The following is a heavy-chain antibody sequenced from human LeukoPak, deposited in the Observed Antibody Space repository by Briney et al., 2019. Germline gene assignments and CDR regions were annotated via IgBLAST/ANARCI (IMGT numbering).Heavy chain of an antibody. CDR1: GFTFSSYG. CDR2: ISYDGSNK. Sequence: GRSLRLSCAASGFTFSSYGMHWVRQAPGKGLEWVAVISYDGSNKYYADSVKGRFTISRDNSENTLYLQMNSLRPEDTATYYCAKGTERYREVSSFDSWGQGTQVTVSS. V-gene: IGHV3-30*18. CDR3: AKGTERYREVSSFDS. J-gene: IGHJ4*02. D-gene: IGHD3-10*01.